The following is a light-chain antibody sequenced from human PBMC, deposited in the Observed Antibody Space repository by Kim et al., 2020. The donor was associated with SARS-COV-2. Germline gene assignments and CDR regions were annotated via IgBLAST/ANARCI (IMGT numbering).Light chain of an antibody. V-gene: IGLV3-21*04. CDR2: YDS. CDR1: NIGSKS. Sequence: SYELTQPPSVSVAPGKTARITCGGNNIGSKSVHWYQQKPGQAPVLVIYYDSDRPSGIPERFSGSNSGNTATLTMSRVEAGDEADYYCQVWDSSSDHPGVFGGGTQLTVL. CDR3: QVWDSSSDHPGV. J-gene: IGLJ3*02.